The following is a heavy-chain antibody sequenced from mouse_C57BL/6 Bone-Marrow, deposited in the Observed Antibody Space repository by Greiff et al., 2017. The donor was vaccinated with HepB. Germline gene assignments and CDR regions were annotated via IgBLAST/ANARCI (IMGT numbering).Heavy chain of an antibody. CDR2: IHPNSGST. J-gene: IGHJ3*01. CDR1: GYTFTSYW. V-gene: IGHV1-64*01. Sequence: QVQLQQPGAELVKPGASVKLSCKASGYTFTSYWMHWVKQRPGQGLEWIGMIHPNSGSTNYNEKFKSKATLTVDKSSNTAYMQLSSLTSEDSAVYYCAADGYYARFAYWGQGTLVTVSA. D-gene: IGHD2-3*01. CDR3: AADGYYARFAY.